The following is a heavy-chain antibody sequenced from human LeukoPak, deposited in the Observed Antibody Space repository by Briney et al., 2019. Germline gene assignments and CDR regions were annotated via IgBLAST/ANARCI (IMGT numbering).Heavy chain of an antibody. V-gene: IGHV4-59*02. J-gene: IGHJ5*02. CDR2: IHYSGST. CDR1: GASVSAYY. Sequence: SETLSLTCTVSGASVSAYYWTWIRQPPGKRLEWLGYIHYSGSTNYNPPLNSRVTMSLDASKNQFSLKLSSVSAADTAVYYCVQVRLAGLFDPWGQGTLVTVSS. D-gene: IGHD3-3*02. CDR3: VQVRLAGLFDP.